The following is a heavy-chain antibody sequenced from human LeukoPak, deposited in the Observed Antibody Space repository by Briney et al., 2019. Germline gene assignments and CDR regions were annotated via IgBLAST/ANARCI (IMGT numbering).Heavy chain of an antibody. CDR2: IYYSGST. D-gene: IGHD3-22*01. J-gene: IGHJ4*02. CDR1: GGSISSGGYY. Sequence: SQTLSLTCTVSGGSISSGGYYWSWIRQHPGKGLEWIGYIYYSGSTYYNLSLKSRVTISVDTSKNQFSLNLTSVTAADTAVYYCARGQSSGYYSFDQWGQGTLVTVSS. V-gene: IGHV4-31*03. CDR3: ARGQSSGYYSFDQ.